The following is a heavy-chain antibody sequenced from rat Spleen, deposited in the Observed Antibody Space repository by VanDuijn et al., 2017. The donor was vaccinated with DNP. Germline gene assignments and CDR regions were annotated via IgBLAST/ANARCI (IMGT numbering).Heavy chain of an antibody. CDR2: ISYDGGST. V-gene: IGHV5-20*01. Sequence: EVQLVESGGGLMQPGRSLKLSCAASGFTFSDYYMAWFRHAPTKGLEWVAYISYDGGSTYYGDSVTGRFTGSRDNAKNTLYLQMDSLMSEDTATYYCARGQVRGTPHYWGQGVMVTVSS. CDR3: ARGQVRGTPHY. CDR1: GFTFSDYY. J-gene: IGHJ2*01. D-gene: IGHD4-3*01.